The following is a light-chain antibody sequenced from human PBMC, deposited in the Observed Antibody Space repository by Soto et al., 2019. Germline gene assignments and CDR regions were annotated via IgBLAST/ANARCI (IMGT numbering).Light chain of an antibody. V-gene: IGKV1-39*01. Sequence: DIPMTQSPSSLSASVGDRVTITCRASQSISNNLNWYQQKAGTAPKLLIYGASRLQTGVPSRFRGSGSGTDFTLSISRLQPEDFATYYCQQSYSTRWTFGQGTEVEVK. CDR1: QSISNN. CDR2: GAS. J-gene: IGKJ1*01. CDR3: QQSYSTRWT.